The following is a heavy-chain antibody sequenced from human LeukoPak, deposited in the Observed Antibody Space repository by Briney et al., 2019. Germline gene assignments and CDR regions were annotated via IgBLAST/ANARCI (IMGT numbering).Heavy chain of an antibody. CDR3: AIEPFGYTFDY. CDR2: INHSGST. V-gene: IGHV4-34*01. D-gene: IGHD6-13*01. Sequence: SETLSLTCAVYGGSFSDYYWSWIRQPPGKGLEWIGEINHSGSTNYNPSLKNRVTISVDTSKNQFSLKLSSVTAADTAVYYCAIEPFGYTFDYWGQGTLVTVSS. CDR1: GGSFSDYY. J-gene: IGHJ4*02.